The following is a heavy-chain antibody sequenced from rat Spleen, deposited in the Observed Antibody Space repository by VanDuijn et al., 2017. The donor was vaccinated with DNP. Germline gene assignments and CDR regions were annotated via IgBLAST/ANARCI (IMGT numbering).Heavy chain of an antibody. CDR3: TRINYGGYFYVMDA. J-gene: IGHJ4*01. D-gene: IGHD1-11*01. V-gene: IGHV5-46*01. Sequence: EVLLVESDGGLVQPGRSLKLSCAASGFTFRSFPMAWVRQAPTKGLEWVATFSTIGDDTYYRDSVKGRFTISRDDAKSTLYLQMHSLRSEDTATYYCTRINYGGYFYVMDAWGQGTSVTVSS. CDR2: FSTIGDDT. CDR1: GFTFRSFP.